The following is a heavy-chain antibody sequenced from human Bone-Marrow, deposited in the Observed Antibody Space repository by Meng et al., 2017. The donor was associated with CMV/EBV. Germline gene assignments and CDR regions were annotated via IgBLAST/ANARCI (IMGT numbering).Heavy chain of an antibody. D-gene: IGHD6-13*01. J-gene: IGHJ4*02. CDR2: MNPNSGNT. V-gene: IGHV1-8*01. CDR3: ASARSSSRRGGLDY. Sequence: ASVKVSCKASGYTFTRYDIMWVRQATGQGLEWMGWMNPNSGNTGYAQKFQGRVTMTRDTSISTAYMELSSLRSEDTAVYYCASARSSSRRGGLDYWGQGTMVTVSS. CDR1: GYTFTRYD.